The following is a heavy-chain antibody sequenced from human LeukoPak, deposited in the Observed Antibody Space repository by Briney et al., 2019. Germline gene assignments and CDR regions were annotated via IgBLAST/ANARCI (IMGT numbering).Heavy chain of an antibody. CDR3: ARTIAVPGTVHVYYYYMDV. D-gene: IGHD6-19*01. CDR1: GYAFTSFD. Sequence: ASVKVSCKASGYAFTSFDINWVRQATGQGLKWMGWMNPNIGDRGYAQKFQGRVTITRNTSISTAYMELSSLRSEDTAVYYCARTIAVPGTVHVYYYYMDVWGKGTAVTFSS. CDR2: MNPNIGDR. V-gene: IGHV1-8*03. J-gene: IGHJ6*03.